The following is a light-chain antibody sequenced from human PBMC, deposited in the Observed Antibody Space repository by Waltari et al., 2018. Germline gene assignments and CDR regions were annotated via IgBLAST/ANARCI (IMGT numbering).Light chain of an antibody. V-gene: IGLV2-23*02. Sequence: QSALTQPASVSGSPVQSITISCTGTSSDVGTYNFVSWYQQHPGTAPKLLIYEAIKRPSGVSNRFSGSKSGNTASLTISGLQDEDEADYYCCSYAGTDTVIIFGGGTKVTVL. CDR2: EAI. J-gene: IGLJ2*01. CDR1: SSDVGTYNF. CDR3: CSYAGTDTVII.